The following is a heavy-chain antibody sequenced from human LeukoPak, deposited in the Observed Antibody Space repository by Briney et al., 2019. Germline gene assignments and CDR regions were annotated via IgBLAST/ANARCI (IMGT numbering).Heavy chain of an antibody. J-gene: IGHJ6*03. CDR1: GGSISSYY. Sequence: SETLSLTCTVSGGSISSYYWSWIRQPAGKGLEWIGRIYTSGSTNYNPSLKSRVTMSVDTSKNQFSLKLSSVTAADTAVYYCARDIAARPPYYYYYYMDVWGKGTTVTVSS. CDR2: IYTSGST. V-gene: IGHV4-4*07. CDR3: ARDIAARPPYYYYYYMDV. D-gene: IGHD6-6*01.